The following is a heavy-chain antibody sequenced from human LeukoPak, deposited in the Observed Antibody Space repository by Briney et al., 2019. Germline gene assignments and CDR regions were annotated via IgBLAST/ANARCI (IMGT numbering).Heavy chain of an antibody. CDR2: IIPIFGTA. J-gene: IGHJ3*02. CDR1: GGTFSSYA. D-gene: IGHD3-22*01. CDR3: ATQGNYYDSSGYGLVSAFDI. Sequence: GASVKVSCKASGGTFSSYAISWVRQVPGQGLEWMGGIIPIFGTANYAQKFQGRVTITADKSTSTAYMELSSLRSEDTAVYYCATQGNYYDSSGYGLVSAFDIWGQGTMVTVSS. V-gene: IGHV1-69*06.